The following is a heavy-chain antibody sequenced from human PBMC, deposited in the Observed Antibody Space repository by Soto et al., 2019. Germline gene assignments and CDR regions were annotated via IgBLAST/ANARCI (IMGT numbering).Heavy chain of an antibody. D-gene: IGHD1-20*01. CDR1: VYDLSHTW. J-gene: IGHJ5*01. CDR2: INSDGSRI. CDR3: ANNWYHTRNS. Sequence: GGTLRLSCSTYVYDLSHTWVHWGRQVPGQGLMWVSRINSDGSRIINANTVKGRFTLSRDNAKNTVHLQMSMRKDDDTAVYYGANNWYHTRNSGGQGIPFTSPQ. V-gene: IGHV3-74*01.